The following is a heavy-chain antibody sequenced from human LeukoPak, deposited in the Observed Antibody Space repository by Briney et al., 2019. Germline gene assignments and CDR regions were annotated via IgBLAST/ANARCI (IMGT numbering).Heavy chain of an antibody. CDR1: GGSISSYY. V-gene: IGHV4-59*01. Sequence: SETLSLTCTVSGGSISSYYWSWIRQPPGKGPEWIGYIYYSGSTNYNPSLKSRVTISVDTSKNQFSLKLSSVTAADTAVYYCARAGFPYVLDAFDIWGQGAMVTVSS. CDR3: ARAGFPYVLDAFDI. J-gene: IGHJ3*02. D-gene: IGHD3-10*01. CDR2: IYYSGST.